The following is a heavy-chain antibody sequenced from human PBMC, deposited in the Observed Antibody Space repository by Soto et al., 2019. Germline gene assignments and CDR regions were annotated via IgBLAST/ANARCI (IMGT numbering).Heavy chain of an antibody. D-gene: IGHD5-12*01. CDR1: GFTFSSQT. CDR3: AKGARDVAY. J-gene: IGHJ4*02. CDR2: ISSSGST. V-gene: IGHV3-23*01. Sequence: EVQLLESGGGLVQPGGSLRLSCAASGFTFSSQTMSWVRQAPGKGLEWVSVISSSGSTSYTDYVEERFTISKDSPKNTLDLQLNTLQVEDAAVSYGAKGARDVAYWGQGTLVTVSS.